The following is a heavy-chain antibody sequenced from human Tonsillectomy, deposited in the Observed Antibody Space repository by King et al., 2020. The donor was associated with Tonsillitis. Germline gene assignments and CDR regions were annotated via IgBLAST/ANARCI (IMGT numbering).Heavy chain of an antibody. D-gene: IGHD3-22*01. CDR2: IKQDGSEK. V-gene: IGHV3-7*03. CDR1: GFTFSRYW. CDR3: ASESSGYERNYYYYYMDV. Sequence: VQLVESGGGLVQPGGSLRLSCAASGFTFSRYWMSWVRQAPGKGLERVANIKQDGSEKYYVDSVKGRFTISRDNAKNSLYVQMNSLRAEDTAVYYCASESSGYERNYYYYYMDVWGKGTTVTVSS. J-gene: IGHJ6*03.